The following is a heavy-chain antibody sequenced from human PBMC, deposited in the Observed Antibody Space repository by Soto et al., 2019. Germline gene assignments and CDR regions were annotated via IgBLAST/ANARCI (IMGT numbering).Heavy chain of an antibody. CDR1: GGTFSSYA. CDR3: ATKDSPRGYSGY. D-gene: IGHD5-12*01. V-gene: IGHV1-69*01. Sequence: QVQLVQSGAEVKKPGSSVKVSCKASGGTFSSYAISWVRQAPGQGLEWMGGIIPIFGTANYAQKFQGRVTITADEVTSTAYMELSSVRSEDTAVYYCATKDSPRGYSGYWGQGTLVTVSS. J-gene: IGHJ4*02. CDR2: IIPIFGTA.